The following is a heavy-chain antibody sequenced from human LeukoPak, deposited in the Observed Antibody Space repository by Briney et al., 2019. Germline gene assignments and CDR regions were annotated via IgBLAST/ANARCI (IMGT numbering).Heavy chain of an antibody. CDR3: ARSGDRSGYGDY. V-gene: IGHV4-34*01. Sequence: TSETLSLTCAVYGESLSKYYWTWIRQSPGKGLQWIGEINHRGSANYNPSLKSRVTISVDTSKNQFSLKLSSVTAADTALYYCARSGDRSGYGDYWGQGILVTVSS. J-gene: IGHJ4*02. D-gene: IGHD3-22*01. CDR2: INHRGSA. CDR1: GESLSKYY.